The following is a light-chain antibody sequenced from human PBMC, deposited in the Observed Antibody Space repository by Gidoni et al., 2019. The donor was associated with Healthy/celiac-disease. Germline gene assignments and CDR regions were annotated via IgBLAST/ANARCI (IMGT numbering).Light chain of an antibody. CDR2: GNR. V-gene: IGLV1-40*01. CDR3: QSYDSSLSGCYV. CDR1: SCDIGAGYD. Sequence: QSVLTQPPSVSGAPGQRVTISCTGSSCDIGAGYDVHWYQQLPGPATNPLIYGNRNRPSGVPDRFSGSKSGPSASLAIPGLQAEDEAYYYCQSYDSSLSGCYVFGTGTKVTVL. J-gene: IGLJ1*01.